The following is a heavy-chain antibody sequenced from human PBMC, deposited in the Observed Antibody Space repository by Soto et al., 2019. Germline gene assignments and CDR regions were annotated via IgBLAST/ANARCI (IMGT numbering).Heavy chain of an antibody. CDR2: IYHSGST. CDR3: ARFSSWYVVDY. J-gene: IGHJ4*02. Sequence: SETLSLTCAVSGYSISSGYYWGWIRQPPGKGLEWIGSIYHSGSTYYNPSLKSRVTISVDTSKNQFSLKLSSVTAADTAVYYCARFSSWYVVDYWGQGTLVTASS. CDR1: GYSISSGYY. V-gene: IGHV4-38-2*01. D-gene: IGHD6-13*01.